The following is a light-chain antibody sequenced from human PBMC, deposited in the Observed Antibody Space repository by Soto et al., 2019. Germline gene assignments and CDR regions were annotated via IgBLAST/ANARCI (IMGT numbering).Light chain of an antibody. Sequence: EIVMTQSPATLSVSPGEGATLSCRASQSVSSNLAWYQQKPGQAPRLLIYGASTRASGIPARVSGSGSGTEFTLTISSLQSEDFACYYCQQHHNWPWTFGQGTKVEIK. V-gene: IGKV3-15*01. CDR3: QQHHNWPWT. J-gene: IGKJ1*01. CDR1: QSVSSN. CDR2: GAS.